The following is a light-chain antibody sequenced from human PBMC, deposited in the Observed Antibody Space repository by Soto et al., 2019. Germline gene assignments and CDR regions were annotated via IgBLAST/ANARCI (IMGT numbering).Light chain of an antibody. CDR3: WLYGLPYS. CDR2: DAS. CDR1: QSVSSSS. V-gene: IGKV3-20*01. J-gene: IGKJ2*03. Sequence: EIVLTPSPGTLSLSPGERASLSGRASQSVSSSSLAWFQQKPGQAPRRLIYDASNRATGIPESFSGNESGTDFPLTITRLEPEAFVVFFSWLYGLPYSFGLGP.